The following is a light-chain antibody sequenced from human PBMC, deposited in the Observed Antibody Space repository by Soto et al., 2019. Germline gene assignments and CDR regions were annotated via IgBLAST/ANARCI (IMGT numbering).Light chain of an antibody. J-gene: IGLJ1*01. CDR1: SSDVGGYNY. V-gene: IGLV2-14*01. Sequence: QSVLTQPASVSGSPGQSITISCTGTSSDVGGYNYVSWYQQHPGKAPKLLIFEVTSRPSWVSDRFSGSKSTNTASLTISGLQPDDEADYYCNSYTARSTHVFGTGTKVTVL. CDR3: NSYTARSTHV. CDR2: EVT.